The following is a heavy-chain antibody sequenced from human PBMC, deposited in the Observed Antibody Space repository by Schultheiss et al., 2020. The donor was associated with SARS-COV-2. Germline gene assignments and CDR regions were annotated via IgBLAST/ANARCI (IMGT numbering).Heavy chain of an antibody. V-gene: IGHV4-59*12. Sequence: SETLSLTCTVSGGSISSYYWSWIRQPPGKGLEWIGYIYYSGSTYYNPSLKSRVTISVDTSKNQFSLKLSSVTAADTAVYYCSRAITGTTSAWFDPWGQGTLVTVSS. CDR3: SRAITGTTSAWFDP. CDR1: GGSISSYY. D-gene: IGHD1-7*01. J-gene: IGHJ5*02. CDR2: IYYSGST.